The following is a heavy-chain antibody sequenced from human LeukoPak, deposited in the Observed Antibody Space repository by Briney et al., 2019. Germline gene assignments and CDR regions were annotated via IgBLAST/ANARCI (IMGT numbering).Heavy chain of an antibody. D-gene: IGHD3-22*01. CDR2: ISDSGGIT. CDR1: GITLSNYG. J-gene: IGHJ4*02. V-gene: IGHV3-23*01. Sequence: GGSLRLSCAASGITLSNYGMSWVRQAPGKGLEWVSAISDSGGITKYADSVKGRFTISRDNSKNTLYLQMSSLRAEDTAVYFCAKRGVVIRVILVGFHKEAYYFDSWGQGALVTVSS. CDR3: AKRGVVIRVILVGFHKEAYYFDS.